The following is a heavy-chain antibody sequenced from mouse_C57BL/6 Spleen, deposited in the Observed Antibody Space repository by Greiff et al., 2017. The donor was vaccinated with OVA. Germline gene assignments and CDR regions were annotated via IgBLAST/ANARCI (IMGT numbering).Heavy chain of an antibody. CDR3: VRQGGNYVVFDY. Sequence: EVHLVESGGGLVQPKGSLKLSCAASGFSFNTYAMNWVRQAPGKGLEWVARIRSKSNNYATYYADSVKDRFTISRDDSESMLYLQMNNLKTEDTAMYYCVRQGGNYVVFDYWGQGTTLTVSS. CDR2: IRSKSNNYAT. J-gene: IGHJ2*01. CDR1: GFSFNTYA. D-gene: IGHD2-1*01. V-gene: IGHV10-1*01.